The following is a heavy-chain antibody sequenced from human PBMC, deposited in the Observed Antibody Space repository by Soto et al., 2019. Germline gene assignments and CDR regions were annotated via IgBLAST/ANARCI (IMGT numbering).Heavy chain of an antibody. CDR3: AKDWGYGDYHDY. J-gene: IGHJ4*02. CDR2: ISYDGSNK. CDR1: GFTFSSYG. D-gene: IGHD4-17*01. Sequence: QVQLVESGGGVVQPGRSLRLSCAASGFTFSSYGMHWVRQAPGKGLEWVAVISYDGSNKYYADSVKGRFTISRDNSKNALYLQMNSLRAEDTAVYYCAKDWGYGDYHDYWGQGTLVTVSS. V-gene: IGHV3-30*18.